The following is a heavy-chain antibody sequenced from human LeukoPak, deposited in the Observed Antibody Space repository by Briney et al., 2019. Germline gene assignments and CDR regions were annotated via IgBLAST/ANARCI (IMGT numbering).Heavy chain of an antibody. J-gene: IGHJ4*02. Sequence: GGSLRLSCAASGFTFSSYGMHWVRQAPGKGLEWVAVISYDGSNKYYADSVKGRFTISRDNSKNTLYLQMNSLRAEDTAVYYCAKSQYQLLFGGLFDYWGQGTLVTVSS. CDR2: ISYDGSNK. D-gene: IGHD2-2*01. CDR1: GFTFSSYG. CDR3: AKSQYQLLFGGLFDY. V-gene: IGHV3-30*18.